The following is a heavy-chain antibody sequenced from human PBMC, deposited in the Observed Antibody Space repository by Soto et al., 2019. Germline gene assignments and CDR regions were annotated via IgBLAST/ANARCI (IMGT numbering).Heavy chain of an antibody. CDR1: GGSISIISYY. D-gene: IGHD2-15*01. CDR3: ARHTPAISISDH. J-gene: IGHJ4*02. Sequence: SETLSLTCTVSGGSISIISYYWGWIRQPPGKGLEWIGSIYYSGSTYYNPSLKSRVTISVDTSKNQFSLKLSSVTAADTAVYYCARHTPAISISDHWGQGTLVTVSS. CDR2: IYYSGST. V-gene: IGHV4-39*01.